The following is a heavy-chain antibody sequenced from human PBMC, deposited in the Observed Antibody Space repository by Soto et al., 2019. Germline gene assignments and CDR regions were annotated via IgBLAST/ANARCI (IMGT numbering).Heavy chain of an antibody. CDR1: GFIFDDYS. CDR3: AKARRSIFGGMDV. D-gene: IGHD3-3*01. CDR2: LSWAGRHT. V-gene: IGHV3-43*01. Sequence: EVQLVESGGVVVQPGGSLRLSCAASGFIFDDYSMYWVRQAPGKGLEWVSLLSWAGRHTYYADSVKGRFIISRDNSRNALYLQMTSLTTADTALYYCAKARRSIFGGMDVWGQGTTVTVSS. J-gene: IGHJ6*02.